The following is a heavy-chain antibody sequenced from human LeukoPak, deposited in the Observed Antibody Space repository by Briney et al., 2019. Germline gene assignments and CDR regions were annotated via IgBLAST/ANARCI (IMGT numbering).Heavy chain of an antibody. CDR2: ISGSGGST. V-gene: IGHV3-23*01. CDR3: ARELGLYWFDP. J-gene: IGHJ5*01. D-gene: IGHD1-26*01. Sequence: PGGSLRLSCAASGFTFSSYAMSWVRQAPGKGLEWVSGISGSGGSTYYADSVKGRFTISRDNSKNTLYLQMGSLRAEDMAVYYCARELGLYWFDPWGQGTLVTVSS. CDR1: GFTFSSYA.